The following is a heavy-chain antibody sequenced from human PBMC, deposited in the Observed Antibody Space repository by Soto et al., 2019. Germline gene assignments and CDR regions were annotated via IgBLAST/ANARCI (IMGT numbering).Heavy chain of an antibody. Sequence: GSLRLSCAASGFTFSSYCMSWVRQAPGKGLEWVANIKQEGSEKYYVDSVKGRFTISRDNAKNSLYLQMNSLRAEDTAVYYCAGDRYYYDSSGYCFYYWGQGTLVTVSS. J-gene: IGHJ4*02. CDR2: IKQEGSEK. V-gene: IGHV3-7*03. CDR3: AGDRYYYDSSGYCFYY. D-gene: IGHD3-22*01. CDR1: GFTFSSYC.